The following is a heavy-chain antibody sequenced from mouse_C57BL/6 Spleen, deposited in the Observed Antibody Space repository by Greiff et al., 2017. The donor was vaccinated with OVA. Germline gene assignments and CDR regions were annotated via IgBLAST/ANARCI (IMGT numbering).Heavy chain of an antibody. CDR3: AKEGNYDYDGFAY. CDR1: GYTFTSYW. Sequence: QVQLQQSGAELVKPGASVKLSCKASGYTFTSYWMQWVKQRPGQGLEWIGEIDPSDSYTNYNQKFKGKATLTVDTSSSTAYMQLSSLTSEDSAVYYCAKEGNYDYDGFAYWGQGTLVTVSA. CDR2: IDPSDSYT. J-gene: IGHJ3*01. D-gene: IGHD2-4*01. V-gene: IGHV1-50*01.